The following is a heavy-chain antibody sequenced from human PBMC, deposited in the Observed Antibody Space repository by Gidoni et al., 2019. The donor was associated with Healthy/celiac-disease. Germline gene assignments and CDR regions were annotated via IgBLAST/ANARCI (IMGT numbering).Heavy chain of an antibody. CDR3: ARERRIAVAGEAERTDY. D-gene: IGHD6-19*01. V-gene: IGHV4-30-4*01. CDR2: SYYSGST. CDR1: GGSISSGDYY. J-gene: IGHJ4*02. Sequence: QVQLQESGPGLVKPSQTLSLTCTVSGGSISSGDYYWSWIRQPPGKGLEWIGYSYYSGSTYYNPSLKSRVTISVDTSKNQFSLKLSSVTAADTAVYYCARERRIAVAGEAERTDYWGQGTLVTVSS.